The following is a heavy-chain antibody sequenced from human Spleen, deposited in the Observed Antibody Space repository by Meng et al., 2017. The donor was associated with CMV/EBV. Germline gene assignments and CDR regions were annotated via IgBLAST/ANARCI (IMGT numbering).Heavy chain of an antibody. V-gene: IGHV4-30-4*08. D-gene: IGHD3-10*01. J-gene: IGHJ4*02. Sequence: SGGSISSDGYYWGWIRQPPGKGLEWIAYIFYSGSTSYNPSLKSRVSISVDPSKKQVSLKMSSVTVTDTAVYYCARAPGITMVRGFDYWGQGMLVTVSS. CDR1: GGSISSDGYY. CDR2: IFYSGST. CDR3: ARAPGITMVRGFDY.